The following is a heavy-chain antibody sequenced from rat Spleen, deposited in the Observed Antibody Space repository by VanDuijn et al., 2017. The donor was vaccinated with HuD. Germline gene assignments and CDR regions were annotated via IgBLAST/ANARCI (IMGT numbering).Heavy chain of an antibody. Sequence: EVQLVESGGGLVQPGRSMKLSCAASGLSFSNYGMAWVRQAPTKGLDWVAIISYDGSTTYYRDSVKGRFTISRDNAKSTLYLQMDSLRSEDTDTYYCARQWDYWGQGVMVTVSS. J-gene: IGHJ2*01. CDR3: ARQWDY. CDR1: GLSFSNYG. V-gene: IGHV5-29*01. CDR2: ISYDGSTT.